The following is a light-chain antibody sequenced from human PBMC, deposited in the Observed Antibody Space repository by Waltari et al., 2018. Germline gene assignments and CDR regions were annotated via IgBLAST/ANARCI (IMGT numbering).Light chain of an antibody. J-gene: IGKJ1*01. Sequence: DIQMTQSPSTLSASVGDTVSITCRASQSINRWLAWYQQKPGKAPNRLIYRASTLESGVPSRFNGRESGAEFTLTISSLQPDDFATYYCQQYSDDWTFGQGTKVEIK. CDR1: QSINRW. CDR3: QQYSDDWT. V-gene: IGKV1-5*03. CDR2: RAS.